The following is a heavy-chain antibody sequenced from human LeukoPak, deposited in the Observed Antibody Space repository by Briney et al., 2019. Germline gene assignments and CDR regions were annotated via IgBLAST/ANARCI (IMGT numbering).Heavy chain of an antibody. J-gene: IGHJ4*02. Sequence: PSETLSLTCTVSGGSISSYYWNWIRQPPGKGLEWIGYIYYSGSTDYNPSLKSRVSMSVDTSKNQFSLKLSSVTATDTAVYYCARQRLLWFGGSNSGFDYWGQGTLVTVSS. CDR2: IYYSGST. CDR1: GGSISSYY. V-gene: IGHV4-59*08. CDR3: ARQRLLWFGGSNSGFDY. D-gene: IGHD3-10*01.